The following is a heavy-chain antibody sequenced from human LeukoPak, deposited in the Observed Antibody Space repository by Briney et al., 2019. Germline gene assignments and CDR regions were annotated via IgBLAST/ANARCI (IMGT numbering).Heavy chain of an antibody. CDR2: IKQDGSEK. V-gene: IGHV3-7*01. J-gene: IGHJ4*02. D-gene: IGHD3-10*01. CDR1: GFSFSSYW. Sequence: GGSLRLSCAASGFSFSSYWMTWVRQAPGKGLEWVANIKQDGSEKYYVDSVKGRFTISRDNAKNSLYLQMNSLRTEDTAVYFCVRVKFGDFGFDYWGQGTLVTVSS. CDR3: VRVKFGDFGFDY.